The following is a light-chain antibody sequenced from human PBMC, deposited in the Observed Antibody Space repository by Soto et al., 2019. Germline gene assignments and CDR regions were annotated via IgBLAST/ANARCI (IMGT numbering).Light chain of an antibody. J-gene: IGLJ1*01. V-gene: IGLV2-14*01. CDR1: SSDVGGYNY. CDR2: DVS. CDR3: SSYTSSSLDV. Sequence: QSALTQPASVSGSPGQSNTISCTGTSSDVGGYNYVSWYQQHPGKAPKLMIYDVSNRPSGVSNRFSGSKSGNTASLTISGLQAEDEADYYCSSYTSSSLDVFGTGTKLTVL.